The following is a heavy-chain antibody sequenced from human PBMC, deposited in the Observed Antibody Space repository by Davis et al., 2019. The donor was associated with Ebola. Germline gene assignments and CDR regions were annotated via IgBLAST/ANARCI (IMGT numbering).Heavy chain of an antibody. CDR1: GGSFSAYY. J-gene: IGHJ6*02. CDR3: ARLNIISYGGNSPGPYYYYYGMDV. CDR2: INHSGST. V-gene: IGHV4-34*01. Sequence: MPGGSLRLSCAVYGGSFSAYYWSWIRQPPGKGLEWIGEINHSGSTNYNPSLKSRVTISVDTSKNQFSLKLSSVTAADTAVYYCARLNIISYGGNSPGPYYYYYGMDVWGQGTTVTVSS. D-gene: IGHD4-23*01.